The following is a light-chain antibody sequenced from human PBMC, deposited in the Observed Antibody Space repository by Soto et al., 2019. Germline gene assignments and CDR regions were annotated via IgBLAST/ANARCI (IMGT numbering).Light chain of an antibody. Sequence: DIQMTQSPPSLSASVGDRVTITCQASQDIGTYLNWYQHKPVKAPNLVIYDASNLETGGPSRFSGGGSGTDFTFTISSLRPEDMATYYCQHSNHLPLFGPGTKVDF. CDR2: DAS. J-gene: IGKJ3*01. CDR1: QDIGTY. V-gene: IGKV1-33*01. CDR3: QHSNHLPL.